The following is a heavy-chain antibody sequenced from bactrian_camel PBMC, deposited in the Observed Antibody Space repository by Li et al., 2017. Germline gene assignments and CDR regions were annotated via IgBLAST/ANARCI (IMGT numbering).Heavy chain of an antibody. J-gene: IGHJ6*01. D-gene: IGHD6*01. Sequence: HVQLVESGGGLVQPGGSLRLSCAASGYTHCRETMSWYRQAPGKEREFVSEIYSDGSTKYTDSVKGRFIISQDNAKITLTVYLQMNSLKPGDTAMYYCKTKACGRWYKTSGYWGQGTQVTVS. CDR3: KTKACGRWYKTSGY. CDR1: GYTHCRET. CDR2: IYSDGST. V-gene: IGHV3S53*01.